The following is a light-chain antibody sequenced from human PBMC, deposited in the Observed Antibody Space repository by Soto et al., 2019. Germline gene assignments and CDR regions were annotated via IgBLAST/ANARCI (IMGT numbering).Light chain of an antibody. J-gene: IGKJ2*01. CDR2: GAS. CDR1: QSVSSSY. V-gene: IGKV3-20*01. CDR3: QQRDT. Sequence: EIVLTKSPGTLSLSPGERATLSCRASQSVSSSYLGWYQQKPGQAPRLLIYGASSRATGIPDRFSGSGSGTDFTLTISRLEPEDFAVYYCQQRDTFGQGTKLE.